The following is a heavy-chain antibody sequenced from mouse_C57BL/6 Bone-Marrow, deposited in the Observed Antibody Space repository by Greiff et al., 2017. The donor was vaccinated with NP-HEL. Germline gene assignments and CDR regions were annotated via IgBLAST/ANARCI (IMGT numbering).Heavy chain of an antibody. CDR2: ISNLAYSI. Sequence: EVQGVESGGGLVQPGGSLKLSCAASGFTFSDYGMAWVRQAPRKGPEWVAFISNLAYSIYSADTVTGRFTISRENAKNTLYLEMSSLRSEDTAMYYCARLDYGLDYWGQGTTLTVSS. J-gene: IGHJ2*01. CDR1: GFTFSDYG. D-gene: IGHD2-4*01. V-gene: IGHV5-15*01. CDR3: ARLDYGLDY.